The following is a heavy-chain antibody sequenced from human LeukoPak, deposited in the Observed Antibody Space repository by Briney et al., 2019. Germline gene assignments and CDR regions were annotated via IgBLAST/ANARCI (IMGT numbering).Heavy chain of an antibody. CDR1: GGSISSYY. J-gene: IGHJ3*02. CDR2: IFYSGST. CDR3: ARGSSSWPYAFDI. Sequence: SETLSLTCTVSGGSISSYYWSWIRQPPGKGLEWIGYIFYSGSTNYNPSLKSRVTISVDTSKNQFPLKLSSVTAADTAVYYCARGSSSWPYAFDIWGQGTMVTVSS. D-gene: IGHD6-13*01. V-gene: IGHV4-59*01.